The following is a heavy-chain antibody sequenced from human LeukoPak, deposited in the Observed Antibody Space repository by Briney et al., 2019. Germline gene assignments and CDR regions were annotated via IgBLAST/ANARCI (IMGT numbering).Heavy chain of an antibody. CDR1: GFPFSTYW. J-gene: IGHJ6*03. D-gene: IGHD3-10*01. Sequence: GGSLRLSCAASGFPFSTYWMSWVRQAPGKGLEWVANINQDGTEKYYVDSVKGRFTISRDNAKNSLFLEMNSLRVEDTAVYYCARDTSEYYGSVRTPYYMDVWGTGTTVTVSS. V-gene: IGHV3-7*01. CDR2: INQDGTEK. CDR3: ARDTSEYYGSVRTPYYMDV.